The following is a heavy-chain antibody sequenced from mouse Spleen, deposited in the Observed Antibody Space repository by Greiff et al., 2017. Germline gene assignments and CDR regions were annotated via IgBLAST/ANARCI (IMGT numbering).Heavy chain of an antibody. J-gene: IGHJ4*01. CDR3: ARGDYYDAMDY. Sequence: QVQLKQSGAELVRPGTSVKVSCKASGYAFTNYLIEWVKQRPGQGLEWIGVINPGSGGTNYNEKFKGKATLTADKSSSTAYMQLSSLTSEDSAVYFCARGDYYDAMDYWGQGTSVTVSS. V-gene: IGHV1-54*01. D-gene: IGHD1-1*02. CDR1: GYAFTNYL. CDR2: INPGSGGT.